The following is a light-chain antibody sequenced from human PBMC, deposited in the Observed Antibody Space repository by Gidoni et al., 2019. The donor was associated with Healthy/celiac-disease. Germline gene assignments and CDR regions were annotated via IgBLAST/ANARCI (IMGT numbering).Light chain of an antibody. J-gene: IGKJ2*01. CDR1: QSISTY. CDR3: QQSYSTPYT. CDR2: AAS. Sequence: DIQMTPSPSSLSASVRDRVTITCRASQSISTYLKWYQQKPGKAPKLLIYAASSLQSGVPSRFSGSGSGTEFTLTISSLQPEDFATYYCQQSYSTPYTFGQGTKLEIK. V-gene: IGKV1-39*01.